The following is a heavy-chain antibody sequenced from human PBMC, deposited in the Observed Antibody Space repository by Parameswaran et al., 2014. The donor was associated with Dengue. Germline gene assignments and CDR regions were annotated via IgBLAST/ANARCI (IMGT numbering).Heavy chain of an antibody. J-gene: IGHJ4*02. CDR1: GHSVNSNYY. D-gene: IGHD3-10*01. CDR2: VSHSGDT. V-gene: IGHV4-38-2*02. Sequence: GSLRLSCTVSGHSVNSNYYWGWFRQPPGKGLEWIGSVSHSGDTHYNPSLKSRVTISLDTSKNQFSLKLTSVTAADTAVFYCAREYYNGSGSYYGYWGQGTLVTVSS. CDR3: AREYYNGSGSYYGY.